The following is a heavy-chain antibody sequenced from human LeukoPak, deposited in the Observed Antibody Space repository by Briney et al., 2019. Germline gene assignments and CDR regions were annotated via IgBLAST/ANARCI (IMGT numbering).Heavy chain of an antibody. CDR2: ISSSGSTM. Sequence: GGSLRLSCAASGFTFSSYSMNWVRQPPGKGLEWISYISSSGSTMYYADSVKGRFTISRDNAKNSLYLQMNSLRAEDTAVYYCADYGDYGAIDYWGQGALVTVSS. CDR1: GFTFSSYS. J-gene: IGHJ4*02. D-gene: IGHD4-17*01. CDR3: ADYGDYGAIDY. V-gene: IGHV3-48*01.